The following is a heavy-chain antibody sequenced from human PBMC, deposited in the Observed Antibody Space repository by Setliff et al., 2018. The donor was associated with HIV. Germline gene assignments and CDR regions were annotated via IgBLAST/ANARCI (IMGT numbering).Heavy chain of an antibody. Sequence: PGGSLRLSCVASGFTFNNAWVNWVRQAPGKGLEWLGRIKKSSDGGKTDDASPVKSRFTISRDDSKNTLYLQMNSLKIEDTAVYFCATDNGPSYSMDIWGQGTTVTVTS. D-gene: IGHD2-21*01. J-gene: IGHJ6*02. V-gene: IGHV3-15*01. CDR2: IKKSSDGGKT. CDR3: ATDNGPSYSMDI. CDR1: GFTFNNAW.